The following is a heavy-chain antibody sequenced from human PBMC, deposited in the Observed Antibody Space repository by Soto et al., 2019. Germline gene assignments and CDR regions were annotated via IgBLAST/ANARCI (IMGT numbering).Heavy chain of an antibody. CDR2: IYWDDDK. J-gene: IGHJ4*02. D-gene: IGHD6-19*01. V-gene: IGHV2-5*02. CDR1: GFSLSISGVG. CDR3: AHRQAVAGTIRDFDY. Sequence: GSGPALGNPTQTLTLTCTFSGFSLSISGVGVGWIRQPPGKALEWLALIYWDDDKRYSPSLKSRLTITKDTSKNQVVLTMTNMDPVDTATYYCAHRQAVAGTIRDFDYWGQGTLVTVSS.